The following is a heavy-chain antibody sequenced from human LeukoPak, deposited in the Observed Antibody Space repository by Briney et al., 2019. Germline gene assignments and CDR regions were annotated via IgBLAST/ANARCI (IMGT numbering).Heavy chain of an antibody. CDR3: ARGLGVFYYYYYYMDV. CDR2: ISRGGSTT. V-gene: IGHV3-11*04. D-gene: IGHD3-10*01. CDR1: GFTFSDYY. J-gene: IGHJ6*03. Sequence: GGSLRLSCAASGFTFSDYYMNWIRQPPGKGLEWVSYISRGGSTTYYADSVKGRFTISRDNAKNSLYLQMNSLRAEDTAVYYCARGLGVFYYYYYYMDVWGKGTTVTVSS.